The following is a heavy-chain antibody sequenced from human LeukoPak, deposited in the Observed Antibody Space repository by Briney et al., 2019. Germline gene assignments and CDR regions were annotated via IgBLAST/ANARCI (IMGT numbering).Heavy chain of an antibody. CDR3: ARENIVVVVAATYYFDY. V-gene: IGHV3-33*01. D-gene: IGHD2-15*01. J-gene: IGHJ4*02. CDR1: GFTFSTYG. Sequence: PGGSLRLSCAASGFTFSTYGMHWVRQAPGKGLEWVAVIWYDGSNKYYADSVKGRFTISRDNSKNTLYLQMNSLRAEDTAVYYCARENIVVVVAATYYFDYWGQGTLVTVSS. CDR2: IWYDGSNK.